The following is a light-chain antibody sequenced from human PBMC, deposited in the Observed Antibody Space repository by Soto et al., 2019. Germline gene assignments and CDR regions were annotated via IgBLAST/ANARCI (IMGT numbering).Light chain of an antibody. V-gene: IGKV3-20*01. CDR1: QSVSSSY. J-gene: IGKJ3*01. Sequence: EIVLTQSPGTLSLSPGERATLSCRASQSVSSSYLAWYQQKPGQAPRLLIYGASSRATGIPDRFSGSGSGTEFTLTISRLEPDDFAVYYCQQYGSSPGTLGPGTKVDIK. CDR2: GAS. CDR3: QQYGSSPGT.